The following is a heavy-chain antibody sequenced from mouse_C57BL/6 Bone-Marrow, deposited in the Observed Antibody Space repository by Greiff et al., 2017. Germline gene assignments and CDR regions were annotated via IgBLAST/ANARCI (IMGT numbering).Heavy chain of an antibody. V-gene: IGHV6-6*01. D-gene: IGHD2-3*01. CDR3: TSYDKGYFDY. CDR2: IRNKANNHAT. J-gene: IGHJ2*01. Sequence: EVKVEESGGGLVQPGGSMKLSCAASGFTFSDAWMDWVRQSPEKGLEWVDEIRNKANNHATYYAESVKGRFTISRDDSKSSVYLQMNSLRAEDTGIYYCTSYDKGYFDYWGQGTTLTVSS. CDR1: GFTFSDAW.